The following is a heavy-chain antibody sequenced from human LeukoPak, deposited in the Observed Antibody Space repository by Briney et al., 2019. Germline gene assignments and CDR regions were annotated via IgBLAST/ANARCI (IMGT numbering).Heavy chain of an antibody. CDR1: GFTFSSYW. J-gene: IGHJ4*02. CDR2: TNHNGNVN. Sequence: PGGALRLSCAASGFTFSSYWRNWARQAPGKGLEWVASTNHNGNVNYYVDSLKGRFTISRDNAKNPLYLQMNSLRAADPAVYYCASRVVVPAAPSYFDYWGQRTLVTVSS. D-gene: IGHD2-2*01. CDR3: ASRVVVPAAPSYFDY. V-gene: IGHV3-7*01.